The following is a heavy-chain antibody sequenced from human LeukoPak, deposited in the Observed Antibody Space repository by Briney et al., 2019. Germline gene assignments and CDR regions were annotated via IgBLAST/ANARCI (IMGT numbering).Heavy chain of an antibody. V-gene: IGHV1-18*01. D-gene: IGHD3-10*01. J-gene: IGHJ5*02. CDR1: GYTFTSYG. Sequence: ASVKVSCKASGYTFTSYGISWVRQAPGQGLEWMGWISAYNGNTNYAQKLQGRVTMTTDTSTSTAYMELRSLRSDDTAVYYCARGYYYGSGLHWVIDPWGQGTLVTVSS. CDR3: ARGYYYGSGLHWVIDP. CDR2: ISAYNGNT.